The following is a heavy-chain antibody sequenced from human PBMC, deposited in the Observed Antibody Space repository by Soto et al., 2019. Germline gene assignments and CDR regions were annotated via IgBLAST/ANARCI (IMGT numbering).Heavy chain of an antibody. CDR1: GFIFTSYA. Sequence: EVQVLESGGGLVQPGGSLRLSCAASGFIFTSYAMSWVRQGPGKGLDWVSGISGSAGSTYYADSVKGRFSISRDNSKNALYLETNSLRAEDTAIYYCAKAKQSIAVADPIDYWGPGTLVTVSS. J-gene: IGHJ4*02. V-gene: IGHV3-23*01. CDR2: ISGSAGST. D-gene: IGHD6-19*01. CDR3: AKAKQSIAVADPIDY.